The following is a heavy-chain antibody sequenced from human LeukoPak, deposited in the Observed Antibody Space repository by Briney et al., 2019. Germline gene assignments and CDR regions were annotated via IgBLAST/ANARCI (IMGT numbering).Heavy chain of an antibody. Sequence: PGGSLRLSCAASGFTFSSYAMHWVRQAPGKGLEWVAVISYDGSNKYYADSVKGRFTNSRDNSKNTLYLQMNSQRAEDTAVYYCAREPSDIVATIFAFDIWGQGTMVTVSS. CDR2: ISYDGSNK. CDR1: GFTFSSYA. V-gene: IGHV3-30-3*01. CDR3: AREPSDIVATIFAFDI. J-gene: IGHJ3*02. D-gene: IGHD5-12*01.